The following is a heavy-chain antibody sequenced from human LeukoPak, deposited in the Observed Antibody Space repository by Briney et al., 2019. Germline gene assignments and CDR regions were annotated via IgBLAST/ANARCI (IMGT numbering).Heavy chain of an antibody. CDR3: ARFLNYADEPEGFYYYGMDV. D-gene: IGHD4-17*01. CDR2: ISSSGSTI. CDR1: GFTFSDYY. Sequence: GGSLRLSCAASGFTFSDYYLSWIRQAPGKGLEWVSYISSSGSTIYYADSVKGRFTISRDNAKNSLYLQMNSLRAEDTAVYYCARFLNYADEPEGFYYYGMDVWGQGTTVTLSS. V-gene: IGHV3-11*01. J-gene: IGHJ6*02.